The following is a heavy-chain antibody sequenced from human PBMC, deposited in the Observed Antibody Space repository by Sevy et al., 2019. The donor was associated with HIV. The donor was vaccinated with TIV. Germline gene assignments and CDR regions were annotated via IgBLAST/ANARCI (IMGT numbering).Heavy chain of an antibody. J-gene: IGHJ3*02. Sequence: GGSLRLSCAASGFTLSSYDMHWVRQATGKGLEWVSSIGTAGDTYYPGSVKGRFTISRENAKKSLYLQMNSLRAGDTAVYYCARGTRYSGSYYLGDDAFDIWGQGTMVTVSS. V-gene: IGHV3-13*01. CDR2: IGTAGDT. CDR3: ARGTRYSGSYYLGDDAFDI. D-gene: IGHD1-26*01. CDR1: GFTLSSYD.